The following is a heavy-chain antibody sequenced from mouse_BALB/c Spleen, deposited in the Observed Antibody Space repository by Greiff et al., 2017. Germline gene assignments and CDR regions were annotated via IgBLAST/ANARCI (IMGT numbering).Heavy chain of an antibody. V-gene: IGHV3-6*02. CDR3: ARGVGFAY. CDR1: GYSITSGYY. J-gene: IGHJ3*01. CDR2: ISYDGSN. Sequence: EVKVEESGPGLVKPSQSLSLTCSVTGYSITSGYYWNWIRQFPGNKLEWMGYISYDGSNNYNPSLKNRISITRDTSKNQFFLKLNSVTTEDTATYYCARGVGFAYWGQGTLVTVSA.